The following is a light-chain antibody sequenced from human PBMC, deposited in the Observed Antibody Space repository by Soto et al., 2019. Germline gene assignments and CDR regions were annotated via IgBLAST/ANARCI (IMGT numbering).Light chain of an antibody. CDR3: HQYHTYST. J-gene: IGKJ1*01. CDR1: QTISTW. V-gene: IGKV1-5*01. CDR2: DAS. Sequence: DIQMTQSPSTLSASVGDRVIINFRASQTISTWVAWYQHKTGKAPTLLIYDASSLESGVPSRFSGGGSGTEFTLTISSLQPDDFATYYCHQYHTYSTCGQGTKVDIK.